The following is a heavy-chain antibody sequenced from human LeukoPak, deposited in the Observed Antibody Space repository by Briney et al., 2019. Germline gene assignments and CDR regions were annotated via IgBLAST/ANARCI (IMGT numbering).Heavy chain of an antibody. CDR2: ISSGSSYK. CDR3: ARGPTTIGGAGKGYFDY. D-gene: IGHD6-13*01. Sequence: GGSLRLSCAASGFTFSSYSMHWVRQAPGKGLEWVSSISSGSSYKFYADSVKGRFTTSRDNAERSVYLQLSSLRTDDTALYYCARGPTTIGGAGKGYFDYWGQEILVLVSP. J-gene: IGHJ4*02. CDR1: GFTFSSYS. V-gene: IGHV3-21*01.